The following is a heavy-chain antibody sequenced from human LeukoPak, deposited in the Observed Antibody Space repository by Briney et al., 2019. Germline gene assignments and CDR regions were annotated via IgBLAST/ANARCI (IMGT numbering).Heavy chain of an antibody. V-gene: IGHV4-39*07. CDR2: IFYSGST. D-gene: IGHD3-10*01. J-gene: IGHJ4*02. Sequence: PSETLSLTCTVSGGSISTSNYYWGWIRQPPGKGLEWIGNIFYSGSTYYGPSLKSRLTISVDTSKNQFSLKLSSVTAADTAVYYCARSHGSGSYYNLNDYWGQGTLVTVSS. CDR1: GGSISTSNYY. CDR3: ARSHGSGSYYNLNDY.